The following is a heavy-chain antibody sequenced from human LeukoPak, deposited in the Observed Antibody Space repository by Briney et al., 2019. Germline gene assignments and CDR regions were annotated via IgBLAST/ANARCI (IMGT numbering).Heavy chain of an antibody. Sequence: SVKVSCKASGGTFSSYAISWVRQAPGQGLEWMGGIIPIFGTANYAQKFQGRVTITTDESTSTAYMELSSLRPEDTAVYYCARDGDYYDSSGYTIDAFDIWGQGTMVTVSS. V-gene: IGHV1-69*05. CDR3: ARDGDYYDSSGYTIDAFDI. D-gene: IGHD3-22*01. CDR1: GGTFSSYA. J-gene: IGHJ3*02. CDR2: IIPIFGTA.